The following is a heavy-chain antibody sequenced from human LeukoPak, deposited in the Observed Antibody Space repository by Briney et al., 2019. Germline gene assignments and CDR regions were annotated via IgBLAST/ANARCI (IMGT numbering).Heavy chain of an antibody. Sequence: SETLSLTCTVSGGSISSSSYYWGWIRQPPGKGLEWIGNIYYSESTYYNPSLKSRVTISVDTSKNQFSLQLNSVTPEDTAVYYCARGVFSHWFDPWGQGTLVTVSS. CDR2: IYYSEST. J-gene: IGHJ5*02. CDR1: GGSISSSSYY. CDR3: ARGVFSHWFDP. V-gene: IGHV4-39*07.